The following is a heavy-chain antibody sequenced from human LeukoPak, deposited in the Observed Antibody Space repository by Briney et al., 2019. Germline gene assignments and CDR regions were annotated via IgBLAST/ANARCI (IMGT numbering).Heavy chain of an antibody. V-gene: IGHV1-69*05. Sequence: ASVKVSCKTSGGTFSSYAISWVRQAPGQGLEWMGGIIPIFGTANYAQKFQGRVTITTDESTSTAYMELSSLRSEDTAVYYCARAGISRDLIYMDVWGKGTTVTVSS. J-gene: IGHJ6*03. CDR1: GGTFSSYA. D-gene: IGHD3-3*01. CDR2: IIPIFGTA. CDR3: ARAGISRDLIYMDV.